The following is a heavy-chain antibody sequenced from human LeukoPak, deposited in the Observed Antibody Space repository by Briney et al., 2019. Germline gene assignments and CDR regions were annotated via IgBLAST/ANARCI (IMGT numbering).Heavy chain of an antibody. CDR2: IGASGEST. D-gene: IGHD5-24*01. CDR3: AKDIQLST. CDR1: GFTFSVAA. Sequence: GGSLRLSCAASGFTFSVAAMTWVRQAPGKGLEWVSLIGASGESTYYADSVKGRFTISGDNSKNTLSLQMNSLRVEDTAMYFCAKDIQLSTWGLGTMVTVSP. J-gene: IGHJ3*01. V-gene: IGHV3-23*01.